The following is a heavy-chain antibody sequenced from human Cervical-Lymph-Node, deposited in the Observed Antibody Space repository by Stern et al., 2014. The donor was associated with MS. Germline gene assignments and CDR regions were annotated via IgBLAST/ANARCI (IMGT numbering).Heavy chain of an antibody. CDR2: ISGNGAYI. CDR1: GFTFSSYS. CDR3: ARSGTVTTKFDF. Sequence: VQLVESGGGLVKPGGSLRLSCAASGFTFSSYSMHWVRQAPGKGLGWVSSISGNGAYIYYTDSLKGQFTISRDNTKDSLYLQMNSLRAEDTAVYYCARSGTVTTKFDFWGQGTLVTVSS. V-gene: IGHV3-21*01. D-gene: IGHD4-17*01. J-gene: IGHJ4*02.